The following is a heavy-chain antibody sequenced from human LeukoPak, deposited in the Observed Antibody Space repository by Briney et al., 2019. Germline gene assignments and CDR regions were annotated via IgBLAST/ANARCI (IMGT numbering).Heavy chain of an antibody. D-gene: IGHD6-13*01. J-gene: IGHJ4*02. CDR3: AKDLKSVKFGAAAGKPYDY. V-gene: IGHV3-30*02. Sequence: GGSLRLSCAASGFPFSSYGMHWVRQAPGKGLEWVAFIRYDGSIKYYADSVKGRFTISRDNSQNTLYLQMNSLRAEDTAVFYCAKDLKSVKFGAAAGKPYDYWGQGTLVTASS. CDR1: GFPFSSYG. CDR2: IRYDGSIK.